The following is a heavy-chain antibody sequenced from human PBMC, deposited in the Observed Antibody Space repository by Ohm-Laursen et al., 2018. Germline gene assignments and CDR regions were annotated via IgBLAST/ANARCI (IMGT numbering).Heavy chain of an antibody. D-gene: IGHD3-10*01. CDR3: VGPMVRGVLDRFDP. V-gene: IGHV3-23*01. CDR1: GFTFSTYA. CDR2: ISGSGSGGNT. J-gene: IGHJ5*02. Sequence: GSLRPSCTASGFTFSTYAMSWVRQAPGKGLEWVSGISGSGSGGNTYYADSVKGRFTISRDNSKNTLYLQMNSLRAEDTAVYYCVGPMVRGVLDRFDPWGQGTLVTVSS.